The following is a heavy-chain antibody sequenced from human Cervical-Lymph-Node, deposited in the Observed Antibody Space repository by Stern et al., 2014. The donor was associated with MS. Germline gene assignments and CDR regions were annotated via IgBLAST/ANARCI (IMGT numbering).Heavy chain of an antibody. J-gene: IGHJ4*02. Sequence: QMQLVQSGAKVKTPGASVKLSCKASGYSFTSHGITWVRKAPGQGPEWMVWIIAYNGNTNYAQHLQERVTMTTDTSPSRAYVEQRSLRSDDTAVYYCARDLKSSPGVGATAYYWGQGTLVTVSS. CDR1: GYSFTSHG. CDR2: IIAYNGNT. V-gene: IGHV1-18*04. CDR3: ARDLKSSPGVGATAYY. D-gene: IGHD1-26*01.